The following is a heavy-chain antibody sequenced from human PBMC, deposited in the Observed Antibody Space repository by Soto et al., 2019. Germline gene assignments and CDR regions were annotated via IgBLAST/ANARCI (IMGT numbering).Heavy chain of an antibody. Sequence: QVQLVESGGGVVQPGASLKLSCAASGFTFGTYAMDWVRQAPGKGLEWVAVIWFDGTTKYYIDSVKGRFTVSRDNSKNTLFLQISGPRAKDTTVYYCARGPIRGSPGARGVVDFWGQGPPFTVSS. CDR2: IWFDGTTK. J-gene: IGHJ6*02. D-gene: IGHD2-15*01. CDR1: GFTFGTYA. V-gene: IGHV3-33*01. CDR3: ARGPIRGSPGARGVVDF.